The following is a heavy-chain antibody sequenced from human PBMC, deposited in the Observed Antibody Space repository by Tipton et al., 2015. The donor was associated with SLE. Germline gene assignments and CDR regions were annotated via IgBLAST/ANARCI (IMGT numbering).Heavy chain of an antibody. V-gene: IGHV4-59*01. J-gene: IGHJ4*02. CDR2: IYYSGST. CDR1: GGSISSYY. Sequence: LRLSCTVSGGSISSYYWSWIRQPPGKGLEWIGYIYYSGSTNNNPSLKSRVTISADTSKNQFSLKLSSVTAADTAVYYCARWAGPTVNFDYWGQGTLVTVSS. D-gene: IGHD4-11*01. CDR3: ARWAGPTVNFDY.